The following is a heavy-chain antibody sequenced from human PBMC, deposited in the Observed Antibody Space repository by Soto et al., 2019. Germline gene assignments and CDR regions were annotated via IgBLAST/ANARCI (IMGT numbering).Heavy chain of an antibody. CDR1: GFTFNIYA. V-gene: IGHV3-23*01. D-gene: IGHD3-22*01. CDR3: AKGPYDSSGYRGYFDY. CDR2: ISGSGDST. J-gene: IGHJ4*02. Sequence: GGSLRLSCAASGFTFNIYAMSWVRQAPGKGLEWVSSISGSGDSTYYADSVKGRFTVSRDNSKNTLYLQMNSLRAEDTAVYYCAKGPYDSSGYRGYFDYWGQGTLVTVSS.